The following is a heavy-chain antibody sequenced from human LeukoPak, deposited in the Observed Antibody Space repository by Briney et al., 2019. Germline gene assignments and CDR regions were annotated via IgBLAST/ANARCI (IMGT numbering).Heavy chain of an antibody. J-gene: IGHJ4*02. Sequence: GGSLRLSCAASGFTLDDYAMHWVRQAPGKGLEWVSGISWNSGSIGYADSVKGRFTISGDNAKNSLYLQMNSLRAEDTALYYCAKNSGYSSGWYDYWGQGTLVTVSS. D-gene: IGHD6-19*01. CDR1: GFTLDDYA. CDR2: ISWNSGSI. V-gene: IGHV3-9*01. CDR3: AKNSGYSSGWYDY.